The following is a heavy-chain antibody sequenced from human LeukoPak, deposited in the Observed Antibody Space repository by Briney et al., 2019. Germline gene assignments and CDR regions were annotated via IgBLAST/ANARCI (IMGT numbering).Heavy chain of an antibody. Sequence: PGGSLRLSCAASGFTFSSYGMHWVRQAPGKGLEWVAVISYDGSNKYYADSVKGRFTISRDNSKNTLYLQMNSLRAEDTAVYYCAKEEEYDSSGQGAFDIWGQGTMVTVSS. CDR1: GFTFSSYG. D-gene: IGHD3-22*01. CDR3: AKEEEYDSSGQGAFDI. CDR2: ISYDGSNK. V-gene: IGHV3-30*18. J-gene: IGHJ3*02.